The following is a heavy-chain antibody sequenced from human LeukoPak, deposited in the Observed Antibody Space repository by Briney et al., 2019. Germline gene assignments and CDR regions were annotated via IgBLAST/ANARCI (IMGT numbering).Heavy chain of an antibody. J-gene: IGHJ4*02. D-gene: IGHD6-19*01. Sequence: SDTLSLTCAGYDGSFSGCCWSWIRQPPGKGLEWVGEIYHSGSTNYNPSLKSRVTISVDKSKNQFSLKLSSVTAADTAVYYCARVGSGWIFDYWGQGTLVTVSS. CDR2: IYHSGST. V-gene: IGHV4-34*01. CDR3: ARVGSGWIFDY. CDR1: DGSFSGCC.